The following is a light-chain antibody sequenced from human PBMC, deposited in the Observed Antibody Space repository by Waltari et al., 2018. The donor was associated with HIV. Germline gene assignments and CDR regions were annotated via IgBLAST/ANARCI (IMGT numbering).Light chain of an antibody. CDR1: TSNIGSTY. Sequence: QSVLTQPPSASGTPGQRVTISCSGSTSNIGSTYVYWYQQLPGTTPNPLIYRNNQRPAGVPERFSGSRSGTSASLAISGLRSEDEADYYCAAWDDSLSGRVFGGGTKVTVL. J-gene: IGLJ3*02. CDR3: AAWDDSLSGRV. CDR2: RNN. V-gene: IGLV1-47*01.